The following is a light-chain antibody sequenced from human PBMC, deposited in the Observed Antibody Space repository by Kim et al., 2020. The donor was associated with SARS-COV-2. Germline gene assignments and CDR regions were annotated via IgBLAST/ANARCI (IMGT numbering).Light chain of an antibody. J-gene: IGLJ2*01. CDR2: QDS. CDR3: QAWDSSTGGV. Sequence: VSPGQTASITCSGEKLGDKYACWYQQKPGQSPVLVIYQDSKRPSGIPERFSGSNSGNTATLTISGTQAMDEADYYCQAWDSSTGGVFGGGTQLTVL. V-gene: IGLV3-1*01. CDR1: KLGDKY.